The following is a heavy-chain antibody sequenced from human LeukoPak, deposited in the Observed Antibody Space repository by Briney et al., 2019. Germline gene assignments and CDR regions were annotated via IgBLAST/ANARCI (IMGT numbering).Heavy chain of an antibody. V-gene: IGHV1-46*01. CDR2: INPSGGST. Sequence: ASVKVSCKASGHTFTSYYMHWVRQAPGQGLEWMGIINPSGGSTSYAQKFQGRVTMTRDTSTSTVYMELSSLRSEDTAVYYCARAVGGYHFQHWGQGTLVTVSS. CDR3: ARAVGGYHFQH. D-gene: IGHD1-26*01. J-gene: IGHJ1*01. CDR1: GHTFTSYY.